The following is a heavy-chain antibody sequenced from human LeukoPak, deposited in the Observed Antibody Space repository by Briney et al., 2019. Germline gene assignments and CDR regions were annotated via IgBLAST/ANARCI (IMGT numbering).Heavy chain of an antibody. CDR2: IKPDGSQI. CDR1: GFTFRSYG. V-gene: IGHV3-7*01. J-gene: IGHJ4*02. Sequence: QTGGSLRLSCAASGFTFRSYGMHWVRQAPGKGLEGVANIKPDGSQIYYVDSVNGRFTISRDKAKNSLYLQMNSLRAEDTAVYYCARDLNWETYWGQGTLVTVSS. D-gene: IGHD1-1*01. CDR3: ARDLNWETY.